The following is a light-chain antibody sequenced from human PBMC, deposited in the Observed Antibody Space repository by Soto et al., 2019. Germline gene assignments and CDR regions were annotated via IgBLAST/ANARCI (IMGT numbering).Light chain of an antibody. Sequence: DIQLTQSPCSLSASVGDRVTITYRASQSISSYLNWYQQKPGKAPKLLIYAASSLQGGVPSRFSGSGSGTDFPLTISSLQPEDFATYYCQQSYSTPWTFGQGTKVDIK. CDR1: QSISSY. CDR3: QQSYSTPWT. CDR2: AAS. V-gene: IGKV1-39*01. J-gene: IGKJ1*01.